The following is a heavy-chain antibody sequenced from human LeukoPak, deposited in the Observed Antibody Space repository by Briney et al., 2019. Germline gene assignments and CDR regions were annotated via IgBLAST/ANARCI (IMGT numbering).Heavy chain of an antibody. CDR3: ARERSDILTGYYTDY. D-gene: IGHD3-9*01. Sequence: SETLSLTCTVSGGSISSSSYYWGWIRQPPGKGLEWIGSIYYSGSTYYNPSLKSRVTISVDTSKNQFSLKLSSVTAADTAVYYCARERSDILTGYYTDYWGQGTLVTVSS. J-gene: IGHJ4*02. V-gene: IGHV4-39*07. CDR1: GGSISSSSYY. CDR2: IYYSGST.